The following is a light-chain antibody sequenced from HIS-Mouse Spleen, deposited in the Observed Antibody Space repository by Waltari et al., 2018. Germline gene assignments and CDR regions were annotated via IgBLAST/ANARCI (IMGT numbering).Light chain of an antibody. CDR2: EDS. V-gene: IGLV2-23*01. J-gene: IGLJ3*02. CDR3: CSYAGSSNLV. CDR1: SSDVGSYNL. Sequence: QSVLTQPASVYGSPGQSITISCTGTSSDVGSYNLVSWYQQHPGKAPKLMIYEDSKRPSGVSNRFSGSKSGNTASLTISGLQAEDEADYYCCSYAGSSNLVFGGGTKLTVL.